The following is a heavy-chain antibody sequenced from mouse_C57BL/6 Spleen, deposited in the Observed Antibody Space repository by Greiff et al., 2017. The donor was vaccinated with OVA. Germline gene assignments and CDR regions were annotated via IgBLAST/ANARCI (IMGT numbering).Heavy chain of an antibody. CDR3: ARSIYGSSYYYAMDY. CDR2: IYPSDSET. D-gene: IGHD1-1*01. J-gene: IGHJ4*01. Sequence: VQLQQPGAELVRPGSSVKLSCKASGYTFTSYWMHWVKQRPIQGLEWIGNIYPSDSETHYNQKFKDKATLTVDTSSSTAYMQLSSLTSEDSAVYYCARSIYGSSYYYAMDYWGQGTSVTVSS. CDR1: GYTFTSYW. V-gene: IGHV1-52*01.